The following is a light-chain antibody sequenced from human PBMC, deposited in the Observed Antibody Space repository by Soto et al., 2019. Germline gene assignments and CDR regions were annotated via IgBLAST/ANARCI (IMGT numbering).Light chain of an antibody. Sequence: EIVLTQSPGTLSLSPGERATLSCRASQSVSSSSLAWYQQKPGQAPRLLIYGASSRATGIPDRFSGSGSGTDFTLTISRLEPEDCAVYYCQQYGSSPRTFGGGTNVEIK. CDR3: QQYGSSPRT. J-gene: IGKJ4*01. CDR2: GAS. V-gene: IGKV3-20*01. CDR1: QSVSSSS.